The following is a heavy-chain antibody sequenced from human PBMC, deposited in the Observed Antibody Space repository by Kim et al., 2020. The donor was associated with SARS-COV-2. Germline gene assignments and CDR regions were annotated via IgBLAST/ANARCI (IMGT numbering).Heavy chain of an antibody. J-gene: IGHJ4*02. Sequence: GESLKISCKDSGYTFTSQWIAWVCQMPGKGLEWMGIIYADDSDTRYSPSFQGQVTISVDKSISTAYLQWNSLRASDTAMYYCASGGGSGSFYKFDHWGQGTLVTVSS. CDR3: ASGGGSGSFYKFDH. CDR2: IYADDSDT. CDR1: GYTFTSQW. V-gene: IGHV5-51*01. D-gene: IGHD3-10*01.